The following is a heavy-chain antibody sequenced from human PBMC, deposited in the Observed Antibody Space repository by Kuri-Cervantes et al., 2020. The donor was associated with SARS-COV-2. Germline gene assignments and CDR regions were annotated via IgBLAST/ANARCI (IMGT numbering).Heavy chain of an antibody. V-gene: IGHV1-69*10. J-gene: IGHJ6*02. CDR2: IMPALGMP. Sequence: SVKVSCKASGGAFSSAIISWVRQAPGQGLEWMGGIMPALGMPNLAQKFRDRVSITADTSTTTAYLQLSGLRSEDTAVYYCATLPLPAMGYYGMDVWGQGTTVTVSS. CDR3: ATLPLPAMGYYGMDV. D-gene: IGHD5-18*01. CDR1: GGAFSSAI.